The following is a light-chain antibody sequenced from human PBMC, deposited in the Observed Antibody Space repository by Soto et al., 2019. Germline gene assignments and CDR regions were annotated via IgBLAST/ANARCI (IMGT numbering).Light chain of an antibody. V-gene: IGLV1-47*01. CDR2: RDS. CDR1: SSNIGSNF. Sequence: QSVVTQPPSASGTPGQRVTISCSGSSSNIGSNFVYWYQQLPGTAPKLLIYRDSQRPSGVPDRFSGSKSGTSASQAISGLRSEDEADYYCAAWDDSLKVFGGGTKLTVL. CDR3: AAWDDSLKV. J-gene: IGLJ2*01.